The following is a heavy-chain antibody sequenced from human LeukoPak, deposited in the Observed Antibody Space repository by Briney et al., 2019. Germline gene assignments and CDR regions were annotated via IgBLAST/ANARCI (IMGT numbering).Heavy chain of an antibody. CDR1: GGSFSGYY. D-gene: IGHD1-14*01. CDR3: ARGSPLGRNWFDP. J-gene: IGHJ5*02. V-gene: IGHV4-34*01. Sequence: SETLSLTCAVYGGSFSGYYWSWIRQPPGKGLEWIGEINHSGSTNYNPSLKSRVAISVDTSKNQFSLKLSSVTAADTAVYYCARGSPLGRNWFDPWGQGTLVTVSS. CDR2: INHSGST.